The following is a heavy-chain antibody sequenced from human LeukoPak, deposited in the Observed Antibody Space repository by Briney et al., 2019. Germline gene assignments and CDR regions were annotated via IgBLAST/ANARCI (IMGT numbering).Heavy chain of an antibody. CDR3: ARRDYDFWSGLYYYYYMDV. D-gene: IGHD3-3*01. CDR1: GFTFSDYY. Sequence: PGGSLRLSCAASGFTFSDYYMSWIRQAPGKGLEWVSYISSSGSTIYYADSVKGRFTISRDNAKNSLHLQMNSLRAEDTAVYYCARRDYDFWSGLYYYYYMDVWGKGTTVTVSS. CDR2: ISSSGSTI. V-gene: IGHV3-11*04. J-gene: IGHJ6*03.